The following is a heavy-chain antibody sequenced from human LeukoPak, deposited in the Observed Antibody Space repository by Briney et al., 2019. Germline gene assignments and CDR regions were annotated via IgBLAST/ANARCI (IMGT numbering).Heavy chain of an antibody. CDR3: ARVEYSSSSGGGGIDY. CDR1: GYTFTSYD. J-gene: IGHJ4*02. CDR2: MNPNSGNT. V-gene: IGHV1-8*01. Sequence: ASVKVSCKASGYTFTSYDINWVRQATGQGLEWMGWMNPNSGNTGYAQKFQGRVTMTRNTSISTAYMELSSLRSEDTAVYYCARVEYSSSSGGGGIDYWGQGTLVTVSS. D-gene: IGHD6-6*01.